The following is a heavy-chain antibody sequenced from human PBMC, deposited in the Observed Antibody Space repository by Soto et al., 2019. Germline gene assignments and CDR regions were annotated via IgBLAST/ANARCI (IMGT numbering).Heavy chain of an antibody. D-gene: IGHD5-12*01. Sequence: QVQLVQSGAEVKKPGASVKVSCKASGYTFTAYYMHWVRQAPGQGLEWMGWINPNSGGTYHPQNFQGRVTMTRDTSTTTAYMELASLRSDDTAVYYCARGGGRGYNELDPWGHGTLVIVSS. J-gene: IGHJ5*02. CDR3: ARGGGRGYNELDP. V-gene: IGHV1-2*02. CDR2: INPNSGGT. CDR1: GYTFTAYY.